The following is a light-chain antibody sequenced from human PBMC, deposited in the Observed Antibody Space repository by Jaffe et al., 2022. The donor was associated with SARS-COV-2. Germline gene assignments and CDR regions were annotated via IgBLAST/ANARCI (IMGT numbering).Light chain of an antibody. CDR2: TTS. CDR3: LQDYDYPLT. J-gene: IGKJ1*01. Sequence: AIQMTQSPSSLSASVGDRVTITCRASQGIKNDLGWYQQKPGKAPKVLIYTTSYLQSGVPPRFSGSGSGTDFSLTISSLQPEDFATYYCLQDYDYPLTFGQGTKVEIK. CDR1: QGIKND. V-gene: IGKV1-6*01.